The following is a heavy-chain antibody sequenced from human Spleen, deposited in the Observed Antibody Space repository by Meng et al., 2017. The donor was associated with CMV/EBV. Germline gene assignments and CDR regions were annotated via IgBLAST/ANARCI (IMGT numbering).Heavy chain of an antibody. J-gene: IGHJ6*02. D-gene: IGHD3-16*02. Sequence: SVKVSCKASGGTPRTSPISWVRQAPGQGLEWMGGTIPDYATNYGQKFQGRLTITTDESTNTAYMQLSNLRSEGSAVYYCATPGRSQLLSRTYYYAMDVWGQGTTVTVSS. CDR1: GGTPRTSP. V-gene: IGHV1-69*05. CDR2: TIPDYAT. CDR3: ATPGRSQLLSRTYYYAMDV.